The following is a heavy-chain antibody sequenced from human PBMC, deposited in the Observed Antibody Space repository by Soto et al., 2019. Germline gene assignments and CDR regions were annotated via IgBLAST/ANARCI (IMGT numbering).Heavy chain of an antibody. CDR2: NIPMLAAP. Sequence: QGQLVQSGAEVKKPGSSVKVSCKASGGSFRTSAINWVRQAPGQGLEWMGGNIPMLAAPTYAQKFQGRLTITADESTNTLYMELSSLTSEHTAVYYCARVGPPSPSVIWFFDLWGRGTLVTVSS. J-gene: IGHJ2*01. CDR3: ARVGPPSPSVIWFFDL. V-gene: IGHV1-69*01. D-gene: IGHD2-21*01. CDR1: GGSFRTSA.